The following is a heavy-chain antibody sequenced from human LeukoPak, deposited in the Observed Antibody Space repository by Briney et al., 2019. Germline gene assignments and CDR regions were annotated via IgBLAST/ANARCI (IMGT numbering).Heavy chain of an antibody. J-gene: IGHJ4*02. D-gene: IGHD6-6*01. CDR1: GGSISSSSYY. V-gene: IGHV4-39*01. Sequence: NPSETLSLTCTVSGGSISSSSYYWGWIRQPPGKGLGWIGSIYYSGSTYYNPSLKSRVTISVDTSKNQFSLKLSSVTAADTAVYYCASPSSIAARHFDYWGQGTLVTVSS. CDR2: IYYSGST. CDR3: ASPSSIAARHFDY.